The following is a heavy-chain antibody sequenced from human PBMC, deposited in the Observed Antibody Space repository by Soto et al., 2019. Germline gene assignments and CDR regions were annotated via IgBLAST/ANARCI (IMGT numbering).Heavy chain of an antibody. CDR3: ASAKYDYIWGSYHPFDQ. J-gene: IGHJ4*02. CDR2: INVGDGKT. V-gene: IGHV1-3*01. Sequence: QVQLVQSGAEVKKPGASVRLSCKVSGKSFDNFAVPWVRQTPGQRPEWVGRINVGDGKTKYSQKFQGRVIVSYDTSATTAYMELRALSSEDTAVYYCASAKYDYIWGSYHPFDQWAQGAQVTVAS. CDR1: GKSFDNFA. D-gene: IGHD3-16*02.